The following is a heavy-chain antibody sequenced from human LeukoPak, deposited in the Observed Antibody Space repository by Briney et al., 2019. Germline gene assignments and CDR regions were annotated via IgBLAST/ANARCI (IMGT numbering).Heavy chain of an antibody. CDR1: GFTFSSYA. Sequence: GRSLRLSCAASGFTFSSYAMHWVRQAPGKGLEWVAVISYDGSNKYYADSVKGRFTISRDNSKNTLYLQMNSLRAEDTAVYYCARAPSRGAFGYNWFDPWGQGTLVTVSS. D-gene: IGHD3-10*01. J-gene: IGHJ5*02. V-gene: IGHV3-30-3*01. CDR2: ISYDGSNK. CDR3: ARAPSRGAFGYNWFDP.